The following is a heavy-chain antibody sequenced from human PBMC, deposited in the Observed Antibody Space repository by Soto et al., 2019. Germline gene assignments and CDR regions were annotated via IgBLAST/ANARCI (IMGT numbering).Heavy chain of an antibody. J-gene: IGHJ5*02. Sequence: HTLALTCASSEGKVAGNGAAGNWSRQCLSRSHEWLGRTYYRSKWYNDYAVSVKSRITINPDTSKNQFSLQLNSVTPEDTAVYYCARDSYTWNYLSAANSFDPWGQGTLVTVSS. CDR1: EGKVAGNGAA. CDR3: ARDSYTWNYLSAANSFDP. D-gene: IGHD1-7*01. CDR2: TYYRSKWYN. V-gene: IGHV6-1*01.